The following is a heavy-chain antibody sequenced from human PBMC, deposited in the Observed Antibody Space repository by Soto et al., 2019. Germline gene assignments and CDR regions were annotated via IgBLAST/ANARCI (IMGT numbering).Heavy chain of an antibody. J-gene: IGHJ5*02. CDR3: AKHPFS. CDR1: GFTFSSYV. V-gene: IGHV3-30*18. Sequence: GGSLRLSCAASGFTFSSYVMHWVRRPPGKGLEWVAVITYDGSNQYYADSVKGRFTISRDNSKNTLYLQMNSLRAEDAAVYYCAKHPFSWGQGTLVTVSS. CDR2: ITYDGSNQ.